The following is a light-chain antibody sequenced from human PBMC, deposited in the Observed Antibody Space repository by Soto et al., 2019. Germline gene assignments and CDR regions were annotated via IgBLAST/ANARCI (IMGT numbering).Light chain of an antibody. Sequence: VLTQSPGTLSLSPGERATLSCRASQSVSNNYLAWYQQKPGQAPRLLIYGASNRATGIPDRFSGSGSGTDFTLTISRLEPEDFAVYYCQLGTFGQGTKVDIK. J-gene: IGKJ1*01. CDR1: QSVSNNY. CDR3: QLGT. CDR2: GAS. V-gene: IGKV3-20*01.